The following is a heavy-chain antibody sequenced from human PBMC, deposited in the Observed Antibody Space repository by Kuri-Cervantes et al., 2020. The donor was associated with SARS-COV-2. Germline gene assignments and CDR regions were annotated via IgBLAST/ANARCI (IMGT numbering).Heavy chain of an antibody. J-gene: IGHJ3*02. D-gene: IGHD2-2*01. CDR3: AKYYCSSTSCSGFDASDI. CDR1: GFTFSSYA. Sequence: GGSLRLSCAASGFTFSSYAMHWVRQAPGKGLEWVAVISYDGSNKYYADSVKGRFTISRDNSKNTLYLQMNSLRAEDTAVYYCAKYYCSSTSCSGFDASDIWGQGTMVTVSS. V-gene: IGHV3-30-3*02. CDR2: ISYDGSNK.